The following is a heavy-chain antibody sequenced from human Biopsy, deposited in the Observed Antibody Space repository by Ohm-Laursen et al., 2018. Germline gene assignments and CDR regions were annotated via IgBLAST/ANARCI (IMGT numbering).Heavy chain of an antibody. CDR3: ATELLPPGVGGPWLDS. CDR2: ISASSSYI. V-gene: IGHV3-21*06. J-gene: IGHJ5*01. D-gene: IGHD3-10*01. Sequence: SLRLSCAASGVTLSGYGTNWVRQAPGKGLEWVSSISASSSYIHYADSVKGRFTVSRDNTKNSLYLQMNSLRAADTAIYYCATELLPPGVGGPWLDSWGQGTPVTVSS. CDR1: GVTLSGYG.